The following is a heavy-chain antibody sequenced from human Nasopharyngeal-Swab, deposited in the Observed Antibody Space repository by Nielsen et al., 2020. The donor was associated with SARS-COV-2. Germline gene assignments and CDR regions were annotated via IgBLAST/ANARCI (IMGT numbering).Heavy chain of an antibody. CDR1: GGSISSYY. CDR2: IYYSGST. J-gene: IGHJ6*03. CDR3: ARDSTPVYYYYYMDV. D-gene: IGHD2-15*01. Sequence: SETLSLTCTVSGGSISSYYWSWIRQPPGKGLEWIGYIYYSGSTNYNPSLKSRVTISVDTSKNQFSLKLSSGTAADTAVYYCARDSTPVYYYYYMDVWGKGTTVTVSS. V-gene: IGHV4-59*01.